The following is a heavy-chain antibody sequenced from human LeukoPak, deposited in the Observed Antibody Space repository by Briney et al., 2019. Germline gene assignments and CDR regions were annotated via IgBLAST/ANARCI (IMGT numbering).Heavy chain of an antibody. CDR3: ARDMKVDTAMVTAYHYGMDV. CDR1: GGSISSYY. CDR2: IYYSGST. J-gene: IGHJ6*02. Sequence: SETLSLTFTVSGGSISSYYWSWIRQSPGRGLEWIGYIYYSGSTKYNPSLKSRVTISVDTSKNQFSLKVSSVTAADTAVYYYARDMKVDTAMVTAYHYGMDVWGQGTTVTVSS. V-gene: IGHV4-59*01. D-gene: IGHD5-18*01.